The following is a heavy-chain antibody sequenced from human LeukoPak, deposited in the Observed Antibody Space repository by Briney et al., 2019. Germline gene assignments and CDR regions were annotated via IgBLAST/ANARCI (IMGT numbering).Heavy chain of an antibody. CDR3: ARDPFSSGWYPIDY. V-gene: IGHV1-8*01. J-gene: IGHJ4*02. CDR2: MNPNNGNT. Sequence: ASVKVSCKASGYTFTSYDINWVRQATGQGLEWMGWMNPNNGNTGYAQKFQGRVTMTRNTSISTAYMELSSLRSEDTAVYYCARDPFSSGWYPIDYWGQGTLVTVSS. D-gene: IGHD6-19*01. CDR1: GYTFTSYD.